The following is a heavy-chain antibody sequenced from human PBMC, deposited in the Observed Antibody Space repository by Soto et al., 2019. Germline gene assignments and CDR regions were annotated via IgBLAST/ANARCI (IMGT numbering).Heavy chain of an antibody. V-gene: IGHV4-31*03. CDR3: ARAVSGYDPADY. J-gene: IGHJ4*02. Sequence: QVQLQESGPGLVKPSQTLSLTCTDSGGAISSGGYYWSWIRQHPGKGLEWIGYIYYSGSTYYNPSLKSRVTISVDTSKNQFSLKLSSVTAADTAVYYCARAVSGYDPADYWGQGTLVTVSS. D-gene: IGHD5-12*01. CDR2: IYYSGST. CDR1: GGAISSGGYY.